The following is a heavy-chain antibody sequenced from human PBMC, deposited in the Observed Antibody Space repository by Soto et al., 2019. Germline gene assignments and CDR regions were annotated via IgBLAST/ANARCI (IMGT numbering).Heavy chain of an antibody. Sequence: ASVKVSCKASGYTFTSYAMHWVRQAPGQRLEWMGWINAGNGNTKYSQKFQGRVTITRDTSASTAYMELSSLRSEDTAVYYCARLIFHYYGSGTTFYWGQGTLVTVSS. V-gene: IGHV1-3*01. D-gene: IGHD3-10*01. CDR2: INAGNGNT. J-gene: IGHJ4*02. CDR3: ARLIFHYYGSGTTFY. CDR1: GYTFTSYA.